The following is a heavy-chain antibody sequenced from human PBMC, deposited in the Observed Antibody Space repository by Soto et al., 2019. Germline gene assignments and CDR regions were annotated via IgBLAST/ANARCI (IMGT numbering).Heavy chain of an antibody. Sequence: GESLKISCKGSEYSFSSHWIAWVRQMPGKGLEWMGIILPGDSDTRYSTSFKGQVTISADKSISTAYPQWSSLKASDTAMDYCARRGQLVSFGMDVWGQGTTVTVSS. CDR2: ILPGDSDT. V-gene: IGHV5-51*01. CDR3: ARRGQLVSFGMDV. D-gene: IGHD1-1*01. J-gene: IGHJ6*02. CDR1: EYSFSSHW.